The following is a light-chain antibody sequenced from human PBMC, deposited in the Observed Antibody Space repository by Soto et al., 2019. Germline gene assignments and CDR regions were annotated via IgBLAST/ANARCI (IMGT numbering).Light chain of an antibody. J-gene: IGLJ1*01. V-gene: IGLV2-8*01. CDR3: SSKAGSNNFV. CDR2: EVS. CDR1: SSDVGGYNY. Sequence: QAVVTQPPSASGSPGQSVTISCTGTSSDVGGYNYVSWYQQHPGKAPKLMVYEVSKRPSGVPDRFSGSKSGNTASLTVSGLQDEDEAEYYCSSKAGSNNFVYGSGTKVTVL.